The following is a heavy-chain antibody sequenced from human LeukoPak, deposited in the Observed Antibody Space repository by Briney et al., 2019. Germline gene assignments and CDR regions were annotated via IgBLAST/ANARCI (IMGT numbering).Heavy chain of an antibody. J-gene: IGHJ4*02. D-gene: IGHD3-22*01. CDR1: GFTFSSYA. CDR2: TSSSGETT. CDR3: AKDRPNYYGTNGHYYRRDGDC. V-gene: IGHV3-23*01. Sequence: PGGSLRLSCVASGFTFSSYAMSWVRQAAGKGLERVSSTSSSGETTYYADSVKGRLTISRDNSRNTLYLQMNSLRAEDTAVYYCAKDRPNYYGTNGHYYRRDGDCWGQGTLVTVSS.